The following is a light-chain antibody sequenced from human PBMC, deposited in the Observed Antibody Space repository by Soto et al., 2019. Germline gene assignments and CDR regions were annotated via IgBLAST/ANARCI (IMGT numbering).Light chain of an antibody. J-gene: IGKJ1*01. Sequence: EIVLTQSPGTLSLSPGERATLSCRASQSVSGSYLAWYQQKPGQAPRLLIYGASSRATGIPDRFSGSGSGTDFTLTISRLEPEDFAPYYCQQYGSSPWTFGQGTKVDIK. CDR1: QSVSGSY. CDR2: GAS. CDR3: QQYGSSPWT. V-gene: IGKV3-20*01.